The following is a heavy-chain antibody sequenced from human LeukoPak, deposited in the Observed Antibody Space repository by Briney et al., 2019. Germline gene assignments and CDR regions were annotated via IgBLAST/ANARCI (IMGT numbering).Heavy chain of an antibody. CDR2: IPYDGSNK. J-gene: IGHJ6*03. V-gene: IGHV3-30*02. CDR1: GFTFSSYA. D-gene: IGHD2/OR15-2a*01. CDR3: AKDCKNYYYYMDV. Sequence: PGGSLRLSCAASGFTFSSYAMYGVRQAPGKGLEGVAFIPYDGSNKYYADSVKGRFTISRDNSKNTVYLQMNSLRPEDTAVYYCAKDCKNYYYYMDVWGEGTTVTISS.